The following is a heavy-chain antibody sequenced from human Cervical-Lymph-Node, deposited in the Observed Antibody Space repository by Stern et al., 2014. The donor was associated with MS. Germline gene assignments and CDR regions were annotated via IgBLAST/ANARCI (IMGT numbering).Heavy chain of an antibody. CDR1: GFSLSNSG. CDR3: MGVGDAMHV. V-gene: IGHV3-30*03. J-gene: IGHJ6*02. Sequence: VHLVESGGGVVQPGRSLTLSCEASGFSLSNSGMHWVRQAPGKGLEWVAVMSFDGGNRQYGDSVKGRFSISSDSANNTLFLQMNSLRPEDTAVYYCMGVGDAMHVWGQGTTVIVSS. CDR2: MSFDGGNR.